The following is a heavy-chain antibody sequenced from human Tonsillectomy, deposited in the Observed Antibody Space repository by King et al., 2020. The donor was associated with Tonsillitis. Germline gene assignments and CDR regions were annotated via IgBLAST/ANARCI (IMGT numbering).Heavy chain of an antibody. Sequence: VQLVESGAEVKKPGASVKVSCTASGYTFTTYDISWVRQAPGQELEWMGWISVYNGNTNYAQNLQDRVTMTTDTSTSTAYMELRSLRSDDTAVYYCARRSGIQLSYSFDYWGQGTLVTVSS. V-gene: IGHV1-18*01. CDR3: ARRSGIQLSYSFDY. D-gene: IGHD5-18*01. CDR2: ISVYNGNT. J-gene: IGHJ4*02. CDR1: GYTFTTYD.